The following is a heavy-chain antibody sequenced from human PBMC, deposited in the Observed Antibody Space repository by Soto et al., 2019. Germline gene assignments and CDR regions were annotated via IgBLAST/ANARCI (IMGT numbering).Heavy chain of an antibody. V-gene: IGHV3-53*01. J-gene: IGHJ4*02. Sequence: GSLRLSCASSGFTVISNYMSWVRQAPGKGLEWVSVIYRGGSTYYASSFKGRFTISRDNHKKTLYLQMNSLRAEDTAVYYCAREWYSSSFEDWYYFHXWGQGTLVTVSX. CDR3: AREWYSSSFEDWYYFHX. CDR1: GFTVISNY. D-gene: IGHD6-6*01. CDR2: IYRGGST.